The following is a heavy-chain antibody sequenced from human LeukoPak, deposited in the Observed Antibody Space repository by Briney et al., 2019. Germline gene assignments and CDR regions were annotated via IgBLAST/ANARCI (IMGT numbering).Heavy chain of an antibody. CDR2: LSGSGGST. D-gene: IGHD3-3*01. CDR3: AKVPRLVSYDSVDY. J-gene: IGHJ4*02. V-gene: IGHV3-23*01. CDR1: GFTFSSYA. Sequence: PGESLRLSCAASGFTFSSYAMSWVRQAPGKGLEWVSALSGSGGSTYYADSVKGRFTISRDNSKNTLYLQMNSLRAEDTAVYYCAKVPRLVSYDSVDYWGQGTLVTVSS.